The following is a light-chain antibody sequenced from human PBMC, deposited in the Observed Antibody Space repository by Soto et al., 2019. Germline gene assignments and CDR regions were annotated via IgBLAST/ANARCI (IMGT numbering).Light chain of an antibody. V-gene: IGLV2-14*01. CDR1: SSDVGGYNY. J-gene: IGLJ1*01. CDR2: DVS. Sequence: QSALTQPASVSGSPGQSITISCTGTSSDVGGYNYVSWYQQHPGKAPKLMIYDVSNRPSGVSNRFSGSKSANTASLTISGLQAEDEADYYCSSYTSSSTDVFRTGTKLTVL. CDR3: SSYTSSSTDV.